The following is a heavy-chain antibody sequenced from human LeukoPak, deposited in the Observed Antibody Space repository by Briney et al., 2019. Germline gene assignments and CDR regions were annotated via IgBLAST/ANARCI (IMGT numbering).Heavy chain of an antibody. CDR1: GFTFSYYA. CDR3: ARSGELSSEMGGDY. Sequence: SGGSLRLSCAASGFTFSYYAMSCVRQAPGRGLEWVSYISSSGSTIYYADSVKGRFTLSRHNAKNSLYLQMNSLKAEDTAVYYCARSGELSSEMGGDYWGQGTL. CDR2: ISSSGSTI. D-gene: IGHD3-16*02. V-gene: IGHV3-48*03. J-gene: IGHJ4*02.